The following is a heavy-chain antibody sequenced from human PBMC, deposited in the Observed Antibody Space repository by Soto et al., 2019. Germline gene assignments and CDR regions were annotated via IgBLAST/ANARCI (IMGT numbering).Heavy chain of an antibody. J-gene: IGHJ4*02. Sequence: GASVKVSCKASGYTFTSYGISWVRQAPGQGLEWMGWISAYNGNTNYAQKLQGRVTMTTDTSTSTAYMELRSLRSDDTAVYYCAGYWYGSGSYEFDYWGQGTLVTVSS. D-gene: IGHD3-10*01. V-gene: IGHV1-18*04. CDR3: AGYWYGSGSYEFDY. CDR2: ISAYNGNT. CDR1: GYTFTSYG.